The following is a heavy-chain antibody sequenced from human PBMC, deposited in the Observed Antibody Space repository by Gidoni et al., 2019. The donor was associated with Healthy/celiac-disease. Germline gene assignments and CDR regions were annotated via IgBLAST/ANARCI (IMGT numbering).Heavy chain of an antibody. V-gene: IGHV5-51*01. J-gene: IGHJ6*03. CDR2: IYPGDSDT. CDR1: GSSFTSYW. CDR3: ARHGVNGYYYYYMDV. D-gene: IGHD2-8*01. Sequence: EVQLVQPGAEVKKPGEPLRISGKGSGSSFTSYWIGWVRQMPGKGLEWMGIIYPGDSDTRYSPSFQGQVSISADKSISTAYLQWSSLKASDTAMYYCARHGVNGYYYYYMDVWGKGTTVTVSS.